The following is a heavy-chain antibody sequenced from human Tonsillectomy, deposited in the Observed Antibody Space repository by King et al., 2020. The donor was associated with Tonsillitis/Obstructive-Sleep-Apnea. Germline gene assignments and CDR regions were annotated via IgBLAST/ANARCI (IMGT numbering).Heavy chain of an antibody. CDR2: ISYDGSNK. CDR1: GFTFSSYA. CDR3: ARDGKRSVLRFLEWLLVHAFDI. J-gene: IGHJ3*02. V-gene: IGHV3-30*01. Sequence: VQLVESGGGVVQPGRSLRLSCAASGFTFSSYAMHWVRQAPGKGLEWVAVISYDGSNKYYADSVKGRFTISRDNSKNTLYLQMNSLRAEDTAVYYCARDGKRSVLRFLEWLLVHAFDIWGQGTMVTVSS. D-gene: IGHD3-3*01.